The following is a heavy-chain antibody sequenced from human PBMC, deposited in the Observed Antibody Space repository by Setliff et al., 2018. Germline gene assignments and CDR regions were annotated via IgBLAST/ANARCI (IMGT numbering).Heavy chain of an antibody. CDR2: INNYNFNT. Sequence: ASVKVSCKASGYKFTNYGVTWVRQAPGQGLEWIGWINNYNFNTNYAQKLQGRVTMTTDTSTSTAYMELRSLRSDDTALYFCSRLVRYCTTTTCQTLSGGEHWGQGTLVTVSS. CDR1: GYKFTNYG. J-gene: IGHJ4*02. V-gene: IGHV1-18*01. D-gene: IGHD2-8*01. CDR3: SRLVRYCTTTTCQTLSGGEH.